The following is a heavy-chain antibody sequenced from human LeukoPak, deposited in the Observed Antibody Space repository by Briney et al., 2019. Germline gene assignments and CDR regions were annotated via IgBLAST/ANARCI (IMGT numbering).Heavy chain of an antibody. V-gene: IGHV1-8*01. CDR3: AIAYYSNYYYYGMDV. J-gene: IGHJ6*02. CDR2: MNPNSGNT. D-gene: IGHD4-11*01. Sequence: ASVKVSCKASGYTFTSYDINWVRQATGQGLEWMGWMNPNSGNTGYAQKFQGRVTMTRNTSISTAYMELSSLRSEDTAVYYCAIAYYSNYYYYGMDVWGQGTTVTVSS. CDR1: GYTFTSYD.